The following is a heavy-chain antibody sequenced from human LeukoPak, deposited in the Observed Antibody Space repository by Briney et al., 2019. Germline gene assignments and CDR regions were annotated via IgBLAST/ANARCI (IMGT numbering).Heavy chain of an antibody. Sequence: ASVKVSCKASGYTFTTYHMHWVRQAPGQGLEWMGVIKPSDGDIGFAHKFQGRISMTRDMSTSTVYLELSSLKSEDTAMYYCARDGSHFGDSEYWGQGTLVIVSS. CDR3: ARDGSHFGDSEY. CDR2: IKPSDGDI. V-gene: IGHV1-46*01. CDR1: GYTFTTYH. D-gene: IGHD4-17*01. J-gene: IGHJ4*02.